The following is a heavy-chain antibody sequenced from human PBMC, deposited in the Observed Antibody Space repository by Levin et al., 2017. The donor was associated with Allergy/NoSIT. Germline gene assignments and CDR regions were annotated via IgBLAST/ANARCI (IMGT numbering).Heavy chain of an antibody. Sequence: GASVKVSCKGSGYNFDTSWVAWMRQMPGKGLEWTGAVNPGDSDTRYSPSFQGQVTISADKSINTAYLEWSSLKASDTAMYYCARHQVNDYWGQGTLVTVSS. CDR2: VNPGDSDT. CDR1: GYNFDTSW. CDR3: ARHQVNDY. V-gene: IGHV5-51*01. J-gene: IGHJ4*02.